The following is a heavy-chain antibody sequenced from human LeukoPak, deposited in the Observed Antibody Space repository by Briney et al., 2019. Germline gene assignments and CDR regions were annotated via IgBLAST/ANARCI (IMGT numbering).Heavy chain of an antibody. V-gene: IGHV3-74*01. CDR2: INSDGSST. CDR3: ARDPTGVAPLDC. D-gene: IGHD1-14*01. Sequence: GGSLRLSCAASGFIFSSYWMHWVRQAPGKGPEWVSRINSDGSSTSYADSVKGRFTISRDNAKNTLYLQMNSLRAEDTAVYYYARDPTGVAPLDCWREGTLVTVCS. J-gene: IGHJ4*02. CDR1: GFIFSSYW.